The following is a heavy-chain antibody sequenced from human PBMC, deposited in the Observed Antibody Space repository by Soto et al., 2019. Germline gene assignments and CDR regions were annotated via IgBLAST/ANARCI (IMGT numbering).Heavy chain of an antibody. Sequence: GGSLRLSCAASGFTFSSYAMSWVRQAPGKGLDWVSVISGSGGSTSYADSVKGRFTISRDNSKNTLYVQMNSLRAEDTAVYYCAKCTREQWQPFDYWGQGTLVTVSS. V-gene: IGHV3-23*01. J-gene: IGHJ4*02. D-gene: IGHD6-19*01. CDR2: ISGSGGST. CDR3: AKCTREQWQPFDY. CDR1: GFTFSSYA.